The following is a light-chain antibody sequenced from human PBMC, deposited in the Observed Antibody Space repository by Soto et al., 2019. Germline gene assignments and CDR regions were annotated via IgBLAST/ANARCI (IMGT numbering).Light chain of an antibody. CDR2: DAS. CDR1: QSVSSY. J-gene: IGKJ2*01. V-gene: IGKV3-11*01. Sequence: EIVLTQSPATLSLSPGERATLSCRASQSVSSYLAWYQQKPGQAPRLLIYDASNRATGIPARFSGSGSGTDFPLAISSLEPEDCAVYYCQQRSNWPMYTFGQGTKREI. CDR3: QQRSNWPMYT.